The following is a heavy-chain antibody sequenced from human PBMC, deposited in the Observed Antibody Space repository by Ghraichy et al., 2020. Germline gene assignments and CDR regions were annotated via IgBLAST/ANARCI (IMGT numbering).Heavy chain of an antibody. V-gene: IGHV3-33*01. Sequence: GESQNISCAASGFTFSSFGMHWVRQAPGKGLEWVALIWYDGTNKDFADSVKGRFTISRDNSKNTLYLQMNSLRAEDTAVYYCARDGAYGGNSVYHYYYGMDVWGQGTTVTVSS. CDR3: ARDGAYGGNSVYHYYYGMDV. D-gene: IGHD4-23*01. CDR2: IWYDGTNK. CDR1: GFTFSSFG. J-gene: IGHJ6*02.